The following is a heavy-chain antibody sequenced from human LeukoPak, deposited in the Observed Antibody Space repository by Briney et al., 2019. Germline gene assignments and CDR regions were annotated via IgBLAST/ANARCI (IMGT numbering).Heavy chain of an antibody. CDR2: ISTSSSYI. CDR3: AKDGSSSGYPYYMDV. D-gene: IGHD5-12*01. V-gene: IGHV3-21*04. CDR1: GFTFSSYI. J-gene: IGHJ6*03. Sequence: GGSLRLSCAASGFTFSSYIMIWVRQAPGKGLEWVSSISTSSSYIYYADSVKGRFTISRDNAKNSLYLQMNSLRAEDTAVYYCAKDGSSSGYPYYMDVWGKGTTVTVSS.